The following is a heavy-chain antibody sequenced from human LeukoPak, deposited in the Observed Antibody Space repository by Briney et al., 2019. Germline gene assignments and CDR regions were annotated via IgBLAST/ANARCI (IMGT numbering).Heavy chain of an antibody. CDR1: GFTFSSYG. Sequence: GGSLRLSCAASGFTFSSYGMHWVRQAPGKGLEWVAYIQYDGSNEQYAHSVKGRFRISRDNSKNTLYLQMNSLRAEDTAVYYCAKATVAVRGEGWFDPWGQGTLVTVSS. CDR2: IQYDGSNE. V-gene: IGHV3-30*02. CDR3: AKATVAVRGEGWFDP. D-gene: IGHD3-10*01. J-gene: IGHJ5*02.